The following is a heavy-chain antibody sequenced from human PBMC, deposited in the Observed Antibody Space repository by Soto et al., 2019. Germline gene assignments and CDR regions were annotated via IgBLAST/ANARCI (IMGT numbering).Heavy chain of an antibody. CDR3: ATDGDGRNYYSYGMDV. CDR2: INQSGSA. D-gene: IGHD3-10*01. J-gene: IGHJ6*02. CDR1: GGSFSGYY. V-gene: IGHV4-34*01. Sequence: QVQLQQWGAGLLRPSETLSLTCAIYGGSFSGYYWSWIRQPPGKGLEWIGEINQSGSATYNPSLTSGVTISVDRSKNPISLKMNSVTAADTAIYYCATDGDGRNYYSYGMDVWGQGTTVTVSS.